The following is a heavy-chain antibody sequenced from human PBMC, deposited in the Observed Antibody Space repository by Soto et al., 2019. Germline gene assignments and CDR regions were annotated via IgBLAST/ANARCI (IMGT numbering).Heavy chain of an antibody. Sequence: GGSLRLSCAASGFTFDDYTMHWVRQAPGKGLEWVSLISWDGGSTYYADSVKGRFTISRDNSKNSLYLQMNSLRTEDTALYYCAKDIGDWERSSSVQLDYWGQGTLVTVSS. J-gene: IGHJ4*02. V-gene: IGHV3-43*01. CDR2: ISWDGGST. CDR1: GFTFDDYT. CDR3: AKDIGDWERSSSVQLDY. D-gene: IGHD6-6*01.